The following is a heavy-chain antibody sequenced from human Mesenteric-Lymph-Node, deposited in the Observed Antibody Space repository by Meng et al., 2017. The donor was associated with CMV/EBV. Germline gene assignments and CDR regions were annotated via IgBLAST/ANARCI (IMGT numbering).Heavy chain of an antibody. Sequence: LSNYGLGVAWMPQPPGEALEWLALIFWNDDKRYNPSLKNRLTITKDTSKSQVVLTMTDMDPVDTATYYCAHSTYCSGGSCYSENWFDPWGQGTLVTVSS. CDR1: LSNYGLG. J-gene: IGHJ5*02. CDR3: AHSTYCSGGSCYSENWFDP. CDR2: IFWNDDK. D-gene: IGHD2-15*01. V-gene: IGHV2-5*01.